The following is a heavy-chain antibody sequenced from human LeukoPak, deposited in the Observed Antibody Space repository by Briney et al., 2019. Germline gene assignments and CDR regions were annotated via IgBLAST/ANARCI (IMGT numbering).Heavy chain of an antibody. CDR1: GFTFSDYY. CDR3: ARLGYGSSSLDY. J-gene: IGHJ4*02. D-gene: IGHD6-6*01. CDR2: ISDRGNTM. Sequence: GGSLRLSCAASGFTFSDYYMGWIRQAPGKGLEWISYISDRGNTMYYADFVRGRFTISRDNAKNSLYLQMNSLRADDTAVYYCARLGYGSSSLDYWGQGTLVTVSS. V-gene: IGHV3-11*01.